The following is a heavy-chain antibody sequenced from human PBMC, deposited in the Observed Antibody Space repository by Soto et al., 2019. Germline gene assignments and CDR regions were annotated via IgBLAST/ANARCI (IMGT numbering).Heavy chain of an antibody. CDR1: GYTFTSYG. V-gene: IGHV1-18*01. CDR2: ISAYNGNT. D-gene: IGHD2-2*01. Sequence: ASVKVSCKASGYTFTSYGISWVRQAPGQGLEWMGWISAYNGNTNYAQKLQGRVTMTTDTSTSTAYMELRSLRSDDTAGYYCARAVGGGYCSSTSCYGTLADYWGQGTLVTV. J-gene: IGHJ4*02. CDR3: ARAVGGGYCSSTSCYGTLADY.